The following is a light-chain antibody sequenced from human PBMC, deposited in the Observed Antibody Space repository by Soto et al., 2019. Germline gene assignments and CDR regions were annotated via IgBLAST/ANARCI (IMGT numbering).Light chain of an antibody. CDR2: DPS. CDR1: QSLTSF. Sequence: EIVLTQSPATLSLSPGERATLSCRASQSLTSFLAWYQHKPGQPPRLLIYDPSRRATGVPARFSGSGSGTDFTLTIGSLEPEDFAIYYCQHRSNWPLFTFGPGTRVDIK. J-gene: IGKJ3*01. V-gene: IGKV3-11*01. CDR3: QHRSNWPLFT.